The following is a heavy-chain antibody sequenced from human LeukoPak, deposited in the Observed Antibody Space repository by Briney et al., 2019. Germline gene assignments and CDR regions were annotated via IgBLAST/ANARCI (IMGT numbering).Heavy chain of an antibody. CDR3: ARDPIVVVPAAIWFDP. D-gene: IGHD2-2*01. CDR2: IYYSGST. CDR1: GGSISSSSYY. Sequence: SETLSLTCTVSGGSISSSSYYCGWIRQPPGKGLEWIGSIYYSGSTYYNPSLKSRVTISVDTSKNQFSLKLSSVTAADTAVYYCARDPIVVVPAAIWFDPWGQGTLVTVSS. J-gene: IGHJ5*02. V-gene: IGHV4-39*07.